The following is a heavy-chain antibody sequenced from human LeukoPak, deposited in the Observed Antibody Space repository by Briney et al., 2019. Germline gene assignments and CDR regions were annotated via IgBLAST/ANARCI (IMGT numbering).Heavy chain of an antibody. CDR2: IYYSGST. V-gene: IGHV4-59*01. J-gene: IGHJ3*02. CDR1: GGSISSYC. D-gene: IGHD4-17*01. CDR3: ARVYGDYDHAFDI. Sequence: SETLSLTCTVSGGSISSYCWSWIRQPPGKGLEWIGYIYYSGSTNYNPSLKSRVTISVDTSKNQFSLKLSSVTAADTAVYYCARVYGDYDHAFDIWGQGTMVTVSS.